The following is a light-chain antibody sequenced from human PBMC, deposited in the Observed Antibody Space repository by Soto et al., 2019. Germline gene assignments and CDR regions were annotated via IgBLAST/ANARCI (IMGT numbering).Light chain of an antibody. CDR3: QQSYGTPIT. J-gene: IGKJ5*01. Sequence: EIKITHPPSSLSASVGDRVTITCRASQSISRYLNWYQQKPGKAPNLLIYVASSLQSEVPSRFSGSGSGTDFTLTITSLQPEDFATYYCQQSYGTPITFGQGTRLEIK. CDR1: QSISRY. V-gene: IGKV1-39*01. CDR2: VAS.